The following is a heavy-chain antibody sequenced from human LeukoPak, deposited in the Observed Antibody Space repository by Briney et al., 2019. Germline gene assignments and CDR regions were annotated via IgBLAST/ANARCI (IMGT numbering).Heavy chain of an antibody. D-gene: IGHD1-26*01. CDR2: ISSSSSYI. CDR3: ARDANVGSSPWGYYYYYYMDV. CDR1: GFTFSSYS. J-gene: IGHJ6*03. V-gene: IGHV3-21*01. Sequence: PGGSLRLSCAASGFTFSSYSMNWVRQAPGKGLEWVSSISSSSSYIYYADSVKGRFTISRDNAKNSLYLQMNSLRAEDTAVYYCARDANVGSSPWGYYYYYYMDVWGKGTTVTVSS.